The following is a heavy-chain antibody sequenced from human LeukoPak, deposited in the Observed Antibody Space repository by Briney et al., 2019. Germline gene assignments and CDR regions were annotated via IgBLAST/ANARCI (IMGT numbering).Heavy chain of an antibody. D-gene: IGHD1-26*01. J-gene: IGHJ4*02. Sequence: GGSLRLSCEASGFTFSSYKMNWVRQAPGKRLEWVSGISGSGDNTHNADFVKGRFTISRDNSKNTLYLQMNSLRAEDTAVYYCAKIAETSGIYGQGYDYWAQGSLVAVSS. V-gene: IGHV3-23*01. CDR3: AKIAETSGIYGQGYDY. CDR2: ISGSGDNT. CDR1: GFTFSSYK.